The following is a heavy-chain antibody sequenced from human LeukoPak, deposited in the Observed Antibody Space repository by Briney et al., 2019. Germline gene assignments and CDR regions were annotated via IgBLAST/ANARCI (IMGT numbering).Heavy chain of an antibody. CDR1: GFTFSSYA. D-gene: IGHD5-24*01. J-gene: IGHJ4*02. CDR3: ARERMATIFDY. V-gene: IGHV3-30*04. Sequence: GGSLRLSCAASGFTFSSYAIHWVRRAPGKGLEWVAVISYDGSNKYYADSVKGRFTISRDNSKNTLYLQMNSLRAEDTAVYYSARERMATIFDYWGQGTLVTVSS. CDR2: ISYDGSNK.